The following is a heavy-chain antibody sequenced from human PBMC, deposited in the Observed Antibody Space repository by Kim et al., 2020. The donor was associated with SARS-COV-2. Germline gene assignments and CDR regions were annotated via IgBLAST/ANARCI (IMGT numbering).Heavy chain of an antibody. D-gene: IGHD3-16*02. CDR2: INHSGST. CDR1: GGSFSGYY. J-gene: IGHJ4*02. Sequence: SETLSLTCAVYGGSFSGYYWSWIRQPPGKGLEWIGEINHSGSTNYNPSLKSRVTISVDTSKNQFSLKLSSVTAADTAVYYCAREAPLRLGELSLWGQGTL. V-gene: IGHV4-34*01. CDR3: AREAPLRLGELSL.